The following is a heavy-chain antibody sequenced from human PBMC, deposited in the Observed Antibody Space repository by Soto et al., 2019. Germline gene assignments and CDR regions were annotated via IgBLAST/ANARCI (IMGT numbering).Heavy chain of an antibody. J-gene: IGHJ5*02. D-gene: IGHD3-9*01. CDR1: GFTFDDYA. CDR3: AKGGSYYDILTGYYAP. Sequence: PGGSLRLSCAASGFTFDDYAMHWVRQAPGKGLEWVSGISWNSGSIGYADSVKGRFTISRDNAKNSLYLQMNSLRAEDTALYYCAKGGSYYDILTGYYAPWGQGTLVTVS. CDR2: ISWNSGSI. V-gene: IGHV3-9*01.